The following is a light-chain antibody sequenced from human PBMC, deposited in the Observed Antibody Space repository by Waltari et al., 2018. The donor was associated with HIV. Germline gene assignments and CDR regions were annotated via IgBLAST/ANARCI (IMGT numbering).Light chain of an antibody. V-gene: IGLV2-23*02. Sequence: QSALTQPASVSGSPGQSITVPCTGTSNDVGSYPFVSWYQQQLCKAPKPMIYEVSKRPSGVSTRFSGSTSGNTASLPISGLQAGDEADYYCCSYAGSRTCVFGTGTKVTVL. CDR2: EVS. CDR1: SNDVGSYPF. J-gene: IGLJ1*01. CDR3: CSYAGSRTCV.